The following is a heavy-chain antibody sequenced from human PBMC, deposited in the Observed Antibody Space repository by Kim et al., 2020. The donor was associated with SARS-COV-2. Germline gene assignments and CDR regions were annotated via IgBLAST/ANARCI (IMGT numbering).Heavy chain of an antibody. CDR1: GFTFSSYS. J-gene: IGHJ5*02. V-gene: IGHV3-48*04. CDR3: ARDVRYYDILTGYIPTNWFDP. CDR2: ISSSSSTI. D-gene: IGHD3-9*01. Sequence: GGSLRLSCAASGFTFSSYSMNWVRQAPGKGLEWVSYISSSSSTIYYADSVKGRFTISRDNAKNSLYLQMNSLRAEDTAVYYCARDVRYYDILTGYIPTNWFDPWGQGTLVTVSS.